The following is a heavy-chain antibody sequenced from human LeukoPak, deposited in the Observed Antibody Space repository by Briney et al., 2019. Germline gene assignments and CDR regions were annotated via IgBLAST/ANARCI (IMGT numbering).Heavy chain of an antibody. J-gene: IGHJ4*02. D-gene: IGHD5-24*01. Sequence: GGSLGLSCAASGFTFDDYAVHWVRQAPGKGLEWVSGISWNTGSKGYADSVKGRFTISRDNAKNSLYLQMNSLRAEDTAFYYCAKEMATSFDSWGQGTLVTVSS. V-gene: IGHV3-9*01. CDR1: GFTFDDYA. CDR2: ISWNTGSK. CDR3: AKEMATSFDS.